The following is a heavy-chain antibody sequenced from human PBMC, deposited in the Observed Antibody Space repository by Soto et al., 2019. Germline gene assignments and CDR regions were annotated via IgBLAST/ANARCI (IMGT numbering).Heavy chain of an antibody. J-gene: IGHJ4*02. Sequence: EVQLVESGGGLVQPGGSLRLSCAASGFTFSSFWMYWVRQAPGKGLVWVSRINSDASTTSYADSVKGRFTISRDNAKHTLFLQMNSLTAEDTAVYYCARIPPGWGGGQLVLDYWGQGTLVTVSS. D-gene: IGHD6-13*01. CDR2: INSDASTT. CDR3: ARIPPGWGGGQLVLDY. CDR1: GFTFSSFW. V-gene: IGHV3-74*01.